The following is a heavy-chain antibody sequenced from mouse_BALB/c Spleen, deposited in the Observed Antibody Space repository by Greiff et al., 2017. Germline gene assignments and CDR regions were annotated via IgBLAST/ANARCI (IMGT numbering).Heavy chain of an antibody. D-gene: IGHD1-1*01. Sequence: DVMLVESGGGLVKPGGSLKLSCAASGFAFSSYDMSWVRQTPEKRLEWVAYISSGGGSTYYPDTVKGRFTISRDNAKNTLYLQMSSLKSEDTAMYYCARHGYGSSFDYWGQGTTLTVSS. J-gene: IGHJ2*01. CDR3: ARHGYGSSFDY. V-gene: IGHV5-12-1*01. CDR2: ISSGGGST. CDR1: GFAFSSYD.